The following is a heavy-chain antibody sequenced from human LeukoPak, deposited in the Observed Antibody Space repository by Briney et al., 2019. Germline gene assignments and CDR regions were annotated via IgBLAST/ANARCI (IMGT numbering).Heavy chain of an antibody. CDR3: ARRRTIGVSGGCCWFDP. CDR2: IHTSGST. J-gene: IGHJ5*02. CDR1: GGSISSYY. D-gene: IGHD3-16*01. V-gene: IGHV4-4*09. Sequence: PSETLSLTCTVSGGSISSYYWSWIRQPPGKGLEWIGYIHTSGSTNYNPSLKSRVTISVDTSKNQFSLKLSSVTAADAAVYYCARRRTIGVSGGCCWFDPWGQGTLVTVSS.